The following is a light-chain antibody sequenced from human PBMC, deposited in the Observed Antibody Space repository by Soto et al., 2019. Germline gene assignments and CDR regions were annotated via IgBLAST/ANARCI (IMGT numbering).Light chain of an antibody. Sequence: QSVLTQPASVSGSPGQSITISCTGASSDVGDCNYVSWYQHHPGKAPKLLIYEVNNRPSGVSDRFSGSKSGNVASLTISWLQAEDEADYYCSSYTSSSTYVFGTGTKVTVL. V-gene: IGLV2-14*01. CDR2: EVN. CDR1: SSDVGDCNY. CDR3: SSYTSSSTYV. J-gene: IGLJ1*01.